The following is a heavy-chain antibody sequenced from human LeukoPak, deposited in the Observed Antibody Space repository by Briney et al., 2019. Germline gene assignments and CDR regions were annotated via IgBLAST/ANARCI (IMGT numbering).Heavy chain of an antibody. V-gene: IGHV4-31*03. CDR1: GVSVSDGRYY. J-gene: IGHJ3*02. Sequence: SETLSLTCSVSGVSVSDGRYYWTWIRQHPGKGLEWIGYKYYSGSAKYNPSLKSRLTISIDTSKNQFSLQLSSVTAADTATYYCATPYCSSISCLDVFNMWGQGTRVTVSS. CDR2: KYYSGSA. D-gene: IGHD2-2*01. CDR3: ATPYCSSISCLDVFNM.